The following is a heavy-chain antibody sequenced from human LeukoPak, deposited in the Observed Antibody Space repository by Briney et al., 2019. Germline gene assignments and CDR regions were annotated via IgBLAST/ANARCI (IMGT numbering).Heavy chain of an antibody. CDR2: IIPIFGTA. J-gene: IGHJ6*02. Sequence: ASVKVSCKASGGTFSSYANSWARQAPGQGLEWMGGIIPIFGTANYAQKFQGRVTITADESTSTAYMELSSRRSEDTAVYYCARVVDSSSWWAPGQYYYYGMDVWGQGTTVTVSS. D-gene: IGHD6-13*01. CDR3: ARVVDSSSWWAPGQYYYYGMDV. CDR1: GGTFSSYA. V-gene: IGHV1-69*01.